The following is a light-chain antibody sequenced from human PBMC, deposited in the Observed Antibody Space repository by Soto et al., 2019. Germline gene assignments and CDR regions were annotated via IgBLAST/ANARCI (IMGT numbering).Light chain of an antibody. CDR2: EVS. V-gene: IGLV2-14*01. CDR3: SSYTSTNTLVV. J-gene: IGLJ2*01. CDR1: SSDIGGYNY. Sequence: QSALTQPASVSGSPGQSITISCTGTSSDIGGYNYVSWYQQYPDKAPNLVIYEVSYRPSGVSHRFSGSKSGDTASLTISGLQAEDEANYYCSSYTSTNTLVVFGGGTKVTVL.